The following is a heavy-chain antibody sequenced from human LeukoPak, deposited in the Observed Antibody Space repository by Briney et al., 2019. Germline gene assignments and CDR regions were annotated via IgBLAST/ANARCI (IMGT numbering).Heavy chain of an antibody. CDR2: IYYSGST. D-gene: IGHD2-15*01. Sequence: SETLSLTCTVSGGSISSYYWSWIRQPPGKGLEWIGYIYYSGSTNYNPSLKSRVTISVDTSKNQFSLKLSSVTAADTAVYYCAGAAAPGRNCRGLGFDHWGQGTLGNGSS. CDR1: GGSISSYY. J-gene: IGHJ4*02. V-gene: IGHV4-59*08. CDR3: AGAAAPGRNCRGLGFDH.